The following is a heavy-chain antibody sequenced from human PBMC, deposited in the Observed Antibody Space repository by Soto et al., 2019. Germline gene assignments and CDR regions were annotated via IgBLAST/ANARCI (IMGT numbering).Heavy chain of an antibody. Sequence: SGPTLVNPTQTLTLTCTLSGLSLTTSGVGVGWIRQPPGKALEWLALIHWDDDRRYSPSLKSRLTITRDTSKNQVVLTVTNVDPVDTGTYYCAASRGRDYDLWTPFDYWGQGTLVTVSS. V-gene: IGHV2-5*02. CDR1: GLSLTTSGVG. D-gene: IGHD3-3*01. J-gene: IGHJ4*02. CDR3: AASRGRDYDLWTPFDY. CDR2: IHWDDDR.